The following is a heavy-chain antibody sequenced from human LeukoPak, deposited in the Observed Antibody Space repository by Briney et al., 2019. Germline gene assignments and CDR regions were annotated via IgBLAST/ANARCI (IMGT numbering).Heavy chain of an antibody. CDR2: ISSDGVNK. Sequence: GGSLRLSCAASGFTFSSYGMHWVRQAPGKGLEWVAVISSDGVNKYSADSVKGRFTISRDNSKNTLYLQMNSLRAEDTAVYYCARASGTTFSYFDSWGQGTLVTVSS. J-gene: IGHJ4*02. D-gene: IGHD1-7*01. V-gene: IGHV3-30*03. CDR1: GFTFSSYG. CDR3: ARASGTTFSYFDS.